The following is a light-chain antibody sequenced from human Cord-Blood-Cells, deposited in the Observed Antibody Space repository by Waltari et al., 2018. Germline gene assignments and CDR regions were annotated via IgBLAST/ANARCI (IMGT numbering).Light chain of an antibody. CDR1: QDISNY. J-gene: IGKJ5*01. V-gene: IGKV1-33*01. CDR3: QQYDNLPIT. Sequence: DIQMTQSPSSLSASVGDRVTSTCQASQDISNYLNWYQQKPAKAPKLLIYDASNLEKGFPSRFSGSGSGTDFTFTISSLQPEDIATYYCQQYDNLPITFGQGTRLEIK. CDR2: DAS.